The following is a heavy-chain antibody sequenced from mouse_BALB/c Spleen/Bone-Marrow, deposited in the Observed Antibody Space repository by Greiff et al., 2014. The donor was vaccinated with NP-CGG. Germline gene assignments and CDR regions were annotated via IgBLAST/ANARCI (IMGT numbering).Heavy chain of an antibody. V-gene: IGHV1-53*01. J-gene: IGHJ4*01. Sequence: QVQLQQSGAELVKPGASVKLSCKASGYTFTNYYIYWVKQRPGQGLEWIGGINPSNGGTKFNEKFKNKATLTIDKSSSTAYIHLSNLTTEDSEVYSVSRHYYSAPYYAMDYWGQGTSVTVSS. CDR3: SRHYYSAPYYAMDY. CDR1: GYTFTNYY. D-gene: IGHD1-2*01. CDR2: INPSNGGT.